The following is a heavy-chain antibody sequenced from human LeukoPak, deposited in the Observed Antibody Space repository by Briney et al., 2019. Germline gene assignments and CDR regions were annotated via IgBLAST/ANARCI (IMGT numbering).Heavy chain of an antibody. CDR2: IYYSGST. Sequence: SETLSLTCTVSGGSIISTTYYWGWIRQPPGKGLEWIGSIYYSGSTYYNPSLKSRVTISVDTSKNQFSLKLSSVTAADTAVYYCARAESIIWFGELLRDYYFDYWGQGTLVTVSS. CDR3: ARAESIIWFGELLRDYYFDY. D-gene: IGHD3-10*01. J-gene: IGHJ4*02. V-gene: IGHV4-39*07. CDR1: GGSIISTTYY.